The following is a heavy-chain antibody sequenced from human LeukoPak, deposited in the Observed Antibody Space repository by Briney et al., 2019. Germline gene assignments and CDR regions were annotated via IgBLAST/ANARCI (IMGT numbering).Heavy chain of an antibody. J-gene: IGHJ4*02. CDR1: GFTFSSYA. V-gene: IGHV3-23*01. Sequence: GGSLRLSCAASGFTFSSYAMSWVRQAPGKGLEWVSGFSGSDVSTNYADSVKGRFTVSRENSKNTLYLQMNSLRAEDTAVNYCAKDSAKKYDDYWGQGTLVTVSS. D-gene: IGHD2/OR15-2a*01. CDR2: FSGSDVST. CDR3: AKDSAKKYDDY.